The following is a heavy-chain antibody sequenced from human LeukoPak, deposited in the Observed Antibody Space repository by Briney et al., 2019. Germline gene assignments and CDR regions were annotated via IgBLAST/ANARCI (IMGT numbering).Heavy chain of an antibody. CDR2: IYWSSSGT. J-gene: IGHJ4*02. D-gene: IGHD3-16*02. CDR3: VRDYRACFDY. V-gene: IGHV3-9*02. CDR1: GFNSEDHA. Sequence: PGGSLRLSCVVSGFNSEDHAMHWVRQAPGKGLEWVSGIYWSSSGTGYADSVKGRFTVSRDSAKNSLYLQMNSLRPEDTALYYCVRDYRACFDYWGQGTLVTVSS.